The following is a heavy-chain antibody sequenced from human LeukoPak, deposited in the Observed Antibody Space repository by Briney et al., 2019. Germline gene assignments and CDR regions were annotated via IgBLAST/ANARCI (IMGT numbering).Heavy chain of an antibody. V-gene: IGHV3-23*01. CDR2: ISGSGVTT. CDR1: GFTFSSYA. CDR3: AKKVVVGATSPYSDFQD. D-gene: IGHD1-26*01. Sequence: GGSLRLSCVASGFTFSSYAMSWVRQAPGKGLEWVSAISGSGVTTHYAGSVKDRFSISRDNSKNTLYLQVNSLRAEDTALYYCAKKVVVGATSPYSDFQDWGQGTLVTVSS. J-gene: IGHJ1*01.